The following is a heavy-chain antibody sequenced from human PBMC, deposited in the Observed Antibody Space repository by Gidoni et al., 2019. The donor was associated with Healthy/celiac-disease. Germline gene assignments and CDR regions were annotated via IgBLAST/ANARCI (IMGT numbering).Heavy chain of an antibody. V-gene: IGHV3-49*03. J-gene: IGHJ3*02. CDR3: TRGRTSITIFGVVMGAFDI. Sequence: EVQLVESGGGLVQPGRSLRLSCTASGFTFGAYAMSWFRQAPGKGLEWVGFIRSKAYGGTTEYAASVKGRFTISRDDSKSIAYLQMNSLKTEDTAVYYCTRGRTSITIFGVVMGAFDIWGQGTMVTVSS. CDR2: IRSKAYGGTT. CDR1: GFTFGAYA. D-gene: IGHD3-3*01.